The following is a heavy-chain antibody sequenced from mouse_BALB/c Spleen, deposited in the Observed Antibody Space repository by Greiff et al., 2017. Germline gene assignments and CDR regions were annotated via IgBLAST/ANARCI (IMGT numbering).Heavy chain of an antibody. D-gene: IGHD2-3*01. CDR2: IDPANGNT. CDR1: GFNIKDTY. V-gene: IGHV14-3*02. CDR3: ARDGYYFAWFAY. Sequence: EVKLQQSGAELVKPGASVKLSCTASGFNIKDTYMHWVKQRPEQGLEWIGRIDPANGNTKYDPKFQGKATITADTSSNTAYLQLSSLTSEDTAVYYCARDGYYFAWFAYWGQGTLVTVSA. J-gene: IGHJ3*01.